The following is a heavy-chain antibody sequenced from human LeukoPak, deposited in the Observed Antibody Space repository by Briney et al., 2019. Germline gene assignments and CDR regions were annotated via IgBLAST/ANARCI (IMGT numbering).Heavy chain of an antibody. CDR3: ARDTGSGSYYYYFDY. CDR1: GGFIRRSSYY. J-gene: IGHJ4*02. V-gene: IGHV4-39*07. Sequence: SETLSRTCTASGGFIRRSSYYWGWIRQPPGKGREWIGSIYYSGDTYFNPSLKSRVTISVDTSKNQFSLKLSSVTAADTAVYYCARDTGSGSYYYYFDYWGQGTLVTVSS. CDR2: IYYSGDT. D-gene: IGHD1-26*01.